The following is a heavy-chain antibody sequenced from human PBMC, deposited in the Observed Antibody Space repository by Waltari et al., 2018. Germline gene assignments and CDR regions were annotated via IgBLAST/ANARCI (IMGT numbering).Heavy chain of an antibody. D-gene: IGHD7-27*01. Sequence: ADLQEWGPVLGTPSPTRCLTFTVSRGCTRSRATYWRWIRQHPGQCLEAIGYICYSWSTYYTPSLISPFTISVDTSTIQFSLKLCSVTAAATAVYYCASVPNGQDYFDYWGQGTLVTVSS. CDR1: RGCTRSRATY. CDR3: ASVPNGQDYFDY. V-gene: IGHV4-31*01. J-gene: IGHJ4*02. CDR2: ICYSWST.